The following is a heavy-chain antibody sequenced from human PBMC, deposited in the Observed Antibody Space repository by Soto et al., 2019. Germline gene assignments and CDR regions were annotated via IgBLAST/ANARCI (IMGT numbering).Heavy chain of an antibody. CDR3: ARELTSRAVDY. CDR2: MNPNSGNT. Sequence: QVQLVQSGAEVKKPGASVKVSCKASGYTFTSYDINWVRQATGQGLEWMGWMNPNSGNTGYAQRFQGRVTMTTNTSISTAYMELNRLRSEDTAVYYCARELTSRAVDYWGQGTLVTVSS. D-gene: IGHD3-16*01. CDR1: GYTFTSYD. J-gene: IGHJ4*02. V-gene: IGHV1-8*01.